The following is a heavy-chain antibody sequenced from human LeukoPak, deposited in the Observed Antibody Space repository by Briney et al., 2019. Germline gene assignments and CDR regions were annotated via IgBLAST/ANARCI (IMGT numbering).Heavy chain of an antibody. CDR2: INSDGSST. CDR3: AKTAYGYSSGWYSAFDP. CDR1: GFTFSSYW. V-gene: IGHV3-74*01. J-gene: IGHJ5*02. D-gene: IGHD6-19*01. Sequence: GGSLRLSCAASGFTFSSYWMHWVRHAPGKGLVWVSRINSDGSSTSYADSVKGRFTISRDNAKNTLYLQMNSLRAEDTAVYYCAKTAYGYSSGWYSAFDPWGQGTLVTVSS.